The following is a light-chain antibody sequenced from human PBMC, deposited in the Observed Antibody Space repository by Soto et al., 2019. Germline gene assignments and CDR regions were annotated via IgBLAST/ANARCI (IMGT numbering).Light chain of an antibody. V-gene: IGLV1-44*01. CDR2: SNN. Sequence: QSVLTQPPSASGTPGQRVTISCSGSSSNIGGNTVNWYQHLPGTAHKIIIHSNNQRPSGVPDRFSGSKSGTSASLAISGLQSEDEANYYCAAWDASLNGVVFGGGTKLTVL. CDR3: AAWDASLNGVV. J-gene: IGLJ3*02. CDR1: SSNIGGNT.